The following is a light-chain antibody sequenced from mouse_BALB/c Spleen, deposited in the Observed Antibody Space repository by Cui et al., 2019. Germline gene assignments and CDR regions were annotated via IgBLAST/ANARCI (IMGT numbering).Light chain of an antibody. J-gene: IGKJ4*01. Sequence: DIQMTQSPASLSVSVGETVTLTCRASENIYSNLAWYQQKQGKSPQLLVYAATNLADGVPSRFSGSGSGTKYSLKINSLQSEDFGSYYCQHFWGTPFTFGSGTKLEIK. V-gene: IGKV12-46*01. CDR2: AAT. CDR1: ENIYSN. CDR3: QHFWGTPFT.